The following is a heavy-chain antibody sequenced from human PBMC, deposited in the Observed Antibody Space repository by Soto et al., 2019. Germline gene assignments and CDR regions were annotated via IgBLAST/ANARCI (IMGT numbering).Heavy chain of an antibody. CDR2: ISYDGSTK. CDR1: GFTFSSYG. D-gene: IGHD3-16*01. V-gene: IGHV3-30*18. Sequence: QVQLVESGGGVVQPGRSLRLSCAASGFTFSSYGMHWVRQAPGKGLEWVAVISYDGSTKYYADSVKGRFTVSRDSSKNTLFLQLNSLRTEEKAVYYCGKGIDTLHYVGYWGQGTLVSVSS. CDR3: GKGIDTLHYVGY. J-gene: IGHJ4*02.